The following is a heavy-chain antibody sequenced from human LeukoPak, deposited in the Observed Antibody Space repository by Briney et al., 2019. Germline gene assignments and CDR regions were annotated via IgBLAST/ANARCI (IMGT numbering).Heavy chain of an antibody. CDR1: GFTFSSYA. J-gene: IGHJ4*02. V-gene: IGHV3-64D*06. CDR3: LKDLRDIAVAATPDY. CDR2: ISSNGGST. Sequence: GGSLRLSCSASGFTFSSYAMHWVRQAPGKGLEYVSAISSNGGSTYYADSVEGRFTTSRDNSKNTLYLQMSSLRPEDTAVYYCLKDLRDIAVAATPDYWGQGTLVTVSS. D-gene: IGHD6-13*01.